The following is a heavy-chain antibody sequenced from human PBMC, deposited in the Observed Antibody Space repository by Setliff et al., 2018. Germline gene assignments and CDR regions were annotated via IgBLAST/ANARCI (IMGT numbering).Heavy chain of an antibody. D-gene: IGHD7-27*01. Sequence: PSETLSLTCAVYGDSFSDYYWSWIRQPPGKGLEWVSRINGDATIANYADSVKGRFTISRDNARNALYLQMISLRGEDSGVYFCAALDWGENFYNVDVWGKGTTVTVSS. V-gene: IGHV3-74*01. J-gene: IGHJ6*03. CDR1: GDSFSDYY. CDR3: AALDWGENFYNVDV. CDR2: INGDATIA.